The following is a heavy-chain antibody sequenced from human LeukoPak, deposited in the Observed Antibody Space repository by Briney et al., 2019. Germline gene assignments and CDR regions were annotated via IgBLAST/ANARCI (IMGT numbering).Heavy chain of an antibody. Sequence: SETLSLTRTVSGSIRSYYWSWIRQPPGKGLEWIGYIYTSGSTNYNPSLKSRVTISVDTSKNQFSLDLSSVTAADTAVYYCARQKCTSSSCLTKNAFDIWGQGTMVTVSS. CDR1: GSIRSYY. J-gene: IGHJ3*02. CDR3: ARQKCTSSSCLTKNAFDI. D-gene: IGHD2-2*01. V-gene: IGHV4-4*09. CDR2: IYTSGST.